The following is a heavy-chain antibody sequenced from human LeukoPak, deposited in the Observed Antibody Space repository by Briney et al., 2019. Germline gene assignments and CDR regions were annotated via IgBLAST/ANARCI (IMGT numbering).Heavy chain of an antibody. V-gene: IGHV4-38-2*02. Sequence: PSETLSLTCTVSGYSISSGYYWGWIRQPPGKGLEWIGEINHSGSTNYNPSLKSRVTISVDTSKNQFSLKLRSVTAADTAVYYCARLVDYGSGSHWGQGTLVIVSS. CDR3: ARLVDYGSGSH. CDR1: GYSISSGYY. CDR2: INHSGST. J-gene: IGHJ4*02. D-gene: IGHD3-10*01.